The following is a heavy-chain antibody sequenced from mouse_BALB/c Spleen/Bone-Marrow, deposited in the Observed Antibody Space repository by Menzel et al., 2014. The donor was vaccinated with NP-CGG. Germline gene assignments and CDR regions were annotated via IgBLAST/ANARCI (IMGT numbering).Heavy chain of an antibody. CDR2: INPGSSTI. J-gene: IGHJ2*01. V-gene: IGHV4-1*02. CDR3: ARHYYYGCLDY. Sequence: EVQGVESGGGLVQPGGSLKLSCAASGYAFRRYWMRWVRQAPGKGLEWIGGINPGSSTINYTPSLKDKFIISRDNAKNTLSLQMSKGRSAETSLYYCARHYYYGCLDYWGQGTTVTVSS. CDR1: GYAFRRYW. D-gene: IGHD1-1*01.